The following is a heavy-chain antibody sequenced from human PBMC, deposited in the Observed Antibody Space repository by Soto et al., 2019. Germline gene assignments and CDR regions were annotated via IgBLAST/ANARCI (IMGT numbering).Heavy chain of an antibody. J-gene: IGHJ3*02. CDR2: IYSGGST. CDR3: ARDLLWFGELQDSGAFDI. Sequence: GGSLRLSCAASGFTVSSNYMSWVRQAPGKGLEWVSVIYSGGSTYYADSVKGRFTISRDNSKNTLYLQMNSLRAEDTAVYYCARDLLWFGELQDSGAFDIWGQGTMVTVS. CDR1: GFTVSSNY. D-gene: IGHD3-10*01. V-gene: IGHV3-66*01.